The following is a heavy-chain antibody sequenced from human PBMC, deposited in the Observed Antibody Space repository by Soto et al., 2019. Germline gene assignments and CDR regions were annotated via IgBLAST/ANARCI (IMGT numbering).Heavy chain of an antibody. V-gene: IGHV1-3*01. CDR3: ARDRFITIFGVVLNKYYYYGMDV. Sequence: ASVKVSCKASGYTFTSYAMHWVRQAPGQRLEWMGWINAGNGNTKYSQKFQGRVTITRDTSASTAHMELSSLRSEDTAVYYCARDRFITIFGVVLNKYYYYGMDVWGQGTAATVSS. CDR1: GYTFTSYA. J-gene: IGHJ6*02. CDR2: INAGNGNT. D-gene: IGHD3-3*01.